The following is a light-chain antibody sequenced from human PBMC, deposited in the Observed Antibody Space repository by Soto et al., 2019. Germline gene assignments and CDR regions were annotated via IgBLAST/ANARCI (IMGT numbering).Light chain of an antibody. Sequence: QSALTQPASVSGSPGQSITISCTGTSSDVGGYNYVSWYQQHPGKAPNLMIYDVSNRPSGVSNRFSGSKSGNTASLTISGLQAEDEADYYCSSYTSSSYVVFGGGTKVTVL. CDR1: SSDVGGYNY. J-gene: IGLJ2*01. CDR3: SSYTSSSYVV. CDR2: DVS. V-gene: IGLV2-14*01.